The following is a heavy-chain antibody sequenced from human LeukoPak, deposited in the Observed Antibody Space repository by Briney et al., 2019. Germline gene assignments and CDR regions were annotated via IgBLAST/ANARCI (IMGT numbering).Heavy chain of an antibody. Sequence: SVKVSCKASGGTFSSYAISWVRQAPGQGLEWMGGIIPIFGTANYAQKFQGRVTITTDESTSTAYMELSSLRSEDTAVYYCARGGRSINYYYYYMDVWGKGTTVTVSS. CDR1: GGTFSSYA. CDR2: IIPIFGTA. D-gene: IGHD6-6*01. CDR3: ARGGRSINYYYYYMDV. J-gene: IGHJ6*03. V-gene: IGHV1-69*05.